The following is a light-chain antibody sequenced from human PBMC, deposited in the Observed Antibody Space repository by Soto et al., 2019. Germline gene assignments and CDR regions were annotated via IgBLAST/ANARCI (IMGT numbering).Light chain of an antibody. J-gene: IGKJ3*01. CDR3: QHYSYSRYFS. CDR2: GVS. V-gene: IGKV3-20*01. CDR1: QSVSSNY. Sequence: EIVLTQSPGTLSLSPGERATLSCRVSQSVSSNYLAWYQQKPGQAPRLLISGVSSRATGIPDRFSGSGSGTDFTLTISRLEPEDFAVYYCQHYSYSRYFSFGPGTKVEIK.